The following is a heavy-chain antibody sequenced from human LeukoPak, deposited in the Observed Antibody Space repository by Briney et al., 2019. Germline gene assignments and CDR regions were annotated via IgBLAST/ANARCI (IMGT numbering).Heavy chain of an antibody. D-gene: IGHD2-2*01. Sequence: GRSLRLSCAASGFTFSSYAMHWVRQAPGKGLEWVAVISYDGSNKYYADSVKGRFTISRDNSKNTLYMQMNSLRAEDTAVNDCASLTHHCSSPSGYHYWGQGTLVTVSS. J-gene: IGHJ4*02. V-gene: IGHV3-30*01. CDR2: ISYDGSNK. CDR1: GFTFSSYA. CDR3: ASLTHHCSSPSGYHY.